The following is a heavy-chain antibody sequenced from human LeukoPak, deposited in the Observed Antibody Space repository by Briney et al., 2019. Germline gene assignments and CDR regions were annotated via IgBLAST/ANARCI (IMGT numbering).Heavy chain of an antibody. Sequence: SETLSLTCTISGGSVSDYYWSWIRQSPGKGLEWIGYIYHTGSTSYSPSLKSRVTISADTSQNQFSLKLSSVTAADTAVYYCASRKLGNDCWGQGTLVTVSS. V-gene: IGHV4-59*02. CDR3: ASRKLGNDC. J-gene: IGHJ4*02. CDR1: GGSVSDYY. D-gene: IGHD7-27*01. CDR2: IYHTGST.